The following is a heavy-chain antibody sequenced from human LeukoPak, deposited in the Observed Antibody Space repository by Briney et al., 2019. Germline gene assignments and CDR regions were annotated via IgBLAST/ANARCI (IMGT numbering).Heavy chain of an antibody. CDR3: ARGRGTSLNWFHP. CDR1: GGSISSFY. Sequence: SDTLSLTCTVSGGSISSFYGSWIRQPAGRGLEWIRRIYTDGSTNYNPSLKSRFTMSVDTTKNHSSLKLSSVTAADPAVYYWARGRGTSLNWFHPWGQGTLVTVPS. J-gene: IGHJ5*02. V-gene: IGHV4-4*07. D-gene: IGHD1-1*01. CDR2: IYTDGST.